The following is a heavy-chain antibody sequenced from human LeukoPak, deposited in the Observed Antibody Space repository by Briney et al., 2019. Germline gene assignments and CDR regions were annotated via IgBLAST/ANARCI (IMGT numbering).Heavy chain of an antibody. D-gene: IGHD1-14*01. J-gene: IGHJ4*02. CDR1: GYTFTDYY. CDR2: INANSGAT. V-gene: IGHV1-2*02. CDR3: ARANHNDY. Sequence: GASEKVSCKASGYTFTDYYMHWVRQAPGQGLEWMGWINANSGATNYAQKFQGRVTVTRDTSIRTAYMELSSLRSDDTAVYYCARANHNDYWGQGTLVTVSS.